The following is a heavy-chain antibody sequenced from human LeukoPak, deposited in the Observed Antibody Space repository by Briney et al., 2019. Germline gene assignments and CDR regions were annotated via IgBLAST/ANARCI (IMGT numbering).Heavy chain of an antibody. CDR2: ISSSSSYI. Sequence: PGGSLRLSCATSGFTFSSYSMNWVRQAPGKGLEWVSSISSSSSYIYYADSVKGRFTISRDNAKNSLYLQMNSLRAEDTAVYYCARDYKSNYDSSGYYYRYFDYWGQGTLVTVSS. D-gene: IGHD3-22*01. J-gene: IGHJ4*02. CDR3: ARDYKSNYDSSGYYYRYFDY. CDR1: GFTFSSYS. V-gene: IGHV3-21*01.